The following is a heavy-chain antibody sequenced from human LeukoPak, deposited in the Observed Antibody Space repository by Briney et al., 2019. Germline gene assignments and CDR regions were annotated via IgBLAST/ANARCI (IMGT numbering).Heavy chain of an antibody. CDR2: ISSSSSTI. CDR3: ASLTAAARR. J-gene: IGHJ4*02. V-gene: IGHV3-48*01. Sequence: GGSLRLSCAASGFTFSSYSMNWVRQAPGKGLEWVSYISSSSSTIYYADSVKGRFTISRDNAKNSLYLQMNSLRAEDTAVYYCASLTAAARRWGQGTLVTVSS. D-gene: IGHD6-13*01. CDR1: GFTFSSYS.